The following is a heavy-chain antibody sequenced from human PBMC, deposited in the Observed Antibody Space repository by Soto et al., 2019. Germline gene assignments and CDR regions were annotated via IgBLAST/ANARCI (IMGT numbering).Heavy chain of an antibody. D-gene: IGHD1-26*01. Sequence: KPSETLSLTCTVSGGSISTYYWSWIRQPPGKGLEWIGYIYYSGSTNYNPSLKSRVTISVDTSKNQFSLKLSSMAAADTAVYYCARRYGGNFDYWGQGTLVTVSS. CDR1: GGSISTYY. V-gene: IGHV4-59*01. CDR2: IYYSGST. CDR3: ARRYGGNFDY. J-gene: IGHJ4*02.